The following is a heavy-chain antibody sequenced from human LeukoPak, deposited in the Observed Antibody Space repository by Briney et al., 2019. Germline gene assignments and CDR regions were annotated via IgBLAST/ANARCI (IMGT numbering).Heavy chain of an antibody. CDR2: IYYSGST. CDR3: ARGVYDFWSGYSPYHDY. V-gene: IGHV4-30-4*07. D-gene: IGHD3-3*01. J-gene: IGHJ4*02. CDR1: GGSISSGGYS. Sequence: PPQTLSLTCAVSGGSISSGGYSWSWIRQPPGKGLEWIGYIYYSGSTYYNPSLKSRVTISVDTSKNQFSLKLSSVTAADTAVYYCARGVYDFWSGYSPYHDYWGQGTLVTVSS.